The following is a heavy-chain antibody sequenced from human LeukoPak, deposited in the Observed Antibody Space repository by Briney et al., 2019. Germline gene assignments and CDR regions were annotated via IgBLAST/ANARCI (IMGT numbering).Heavy chain of an antibody. J-gene: IGHJ4*02. CDR3: ARTIAVAGGDY. CDR2: IYHSGST. V-gene: IGHV4-38-2*01. Sequence: PSETLSLTCAVSGYSISSGYYWDWIRQPPGKGLEWIGSIYHSGSTYYNPSLKSRVTISVDTSKNKFSLKMSSVTAADTAVYYCARTIAVAGGDYWGQGTLVTVSS. D-gene: IGHD6-19*01. CDR1: GYSISSGYY.